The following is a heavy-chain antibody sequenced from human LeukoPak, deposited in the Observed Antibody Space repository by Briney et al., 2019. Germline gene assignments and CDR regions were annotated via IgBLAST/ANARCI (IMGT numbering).Heavy chain of an antibody. CDR1: GFTFDDYA. J-gene: IGHJ6*03. V-gene: IGHV3-9*01. D-gene: IGHD2-15*01. Sequence: GGSLRLSCAASGFTFDDYAMHWVRQAPGKGLEWVSGIRWNSGSIGYADSVKGRFTISRDNAKNSLYLQMNSLRAEDTALYYCARVLRYCSGGNCYSGGLGYMDVWGKGTTVTISS. CDR3: ARVLRYCSGGNCYSGGLGYMDV. CDR2: IRWNSGSI.